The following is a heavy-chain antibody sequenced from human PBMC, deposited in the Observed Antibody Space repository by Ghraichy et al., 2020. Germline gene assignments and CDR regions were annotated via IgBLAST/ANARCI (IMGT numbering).Heavy chain of an antibody. Sequence: SETLSLTCAVYGGSFSGYYWSWIRQPPGKGLEWIGEINHSGSTNYNPSLKSRVTISVDTSKNQFSLKLSSVTAADTAVYYCARGGPGGYCSSTSCYTDYGIDVWGQGTTVTVSS. D-gene: IGHD2-2*02. CDR3: ARGGPGGYCSSTSCYTDYGIDV. CDR1: GGSFSGYY. V-gene: IGHV4-34*01. J-gene: IGHJ6*02. CDR2: INHSGST.